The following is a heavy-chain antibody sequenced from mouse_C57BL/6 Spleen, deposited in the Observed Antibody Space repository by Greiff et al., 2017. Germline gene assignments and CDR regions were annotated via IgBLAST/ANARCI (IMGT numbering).Heavy chain of an antibody. J-gene: IGHJ2*01. CDR1: GFTFTDYY. V-gene: IGHV7-3*01. CDR3: ARYYYGSSYLDY. Sequence: EVHLVESGGGLVQPGGSLSLSCAASGFTFTDYYMSWVRQPPGKALEWLGFIRNKANGYTTEYSASVKGRFTISRDNSQSILYLQMNALRAEDSATYYCARYYYGSSYLDYWGQGTTLTVSS. CDR2: IRNKANGYTT. D-gene: IGHD1-1*01.